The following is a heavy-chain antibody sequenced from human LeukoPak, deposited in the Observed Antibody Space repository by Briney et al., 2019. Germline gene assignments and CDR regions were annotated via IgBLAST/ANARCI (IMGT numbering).Heavy chain of an antibody. V-gene: IGHV3-30-3*02. CDR1: GFTFSSYA. CDR2: ISYDGSNK. Sequence: GGSLRLSCAASGFTFSSYAMHWVRQAPGKGLEWVAVISYDGSNKYYADSVKGRFTISRDNSKNTLYLQMNSLRAEDTAVYYCANENYFDTSGYVDNWGQGTLVTVSS. J-gene: IGHJ4*02. CDR3: ANENYFDTSGYVDN. D-gene: IGHD3-22*01.